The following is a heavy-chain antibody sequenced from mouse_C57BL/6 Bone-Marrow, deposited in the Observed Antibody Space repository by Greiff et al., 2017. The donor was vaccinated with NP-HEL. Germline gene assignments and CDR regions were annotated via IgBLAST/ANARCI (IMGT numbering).Heavy chain of an antibody. D-gene: IGHD2-3*01. CDR1: GYTFTSYW. V-gene: IGHV1-64*01. J-gene: IGHJ3*01. CDR3: ARKGGWLLRWFAY. CDR2: IHPNSGST. Sequence: QVQLQQPGAELVKPGASVKLSCKASGYTFTSYWMHWVKQRPGQGLEWIGMIHPNSGSTNYNEKFKSKATLTVDKSSSTAYMQLSSLTSEDSAVYYCARKGGWLLRWFAYWGQGTLVTVSA.